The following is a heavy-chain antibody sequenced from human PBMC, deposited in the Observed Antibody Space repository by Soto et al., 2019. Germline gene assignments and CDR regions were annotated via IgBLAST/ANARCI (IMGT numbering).Heavy chain of an antibody. CDR3: SRRGYCSGGSCFSAAFDI. J-gene: IGHJ3*02. Sequence: GESLKISCKGSGYSFTSYWIGWVRQMPGKGLEWMGIIYPGDSDARYRPSFQGQVTISVDKSISTAYLQWSSLKASDTAMYYCSRRGYCSGGSCFSAAFDIWGQGTMVTVS. CDR1: GYSFTSYW. V-gene: IGHV5-51*01. D-gene: IGHD2-15*01. CDR2: IYPGDSDA.